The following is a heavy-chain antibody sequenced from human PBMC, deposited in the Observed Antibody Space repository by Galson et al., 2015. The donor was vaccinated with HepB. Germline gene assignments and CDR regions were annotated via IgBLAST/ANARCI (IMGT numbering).Heavy chain of an antibody. CDR2: INHSGST. J-gene: IGHJ1*01. CDR3: ARRWTRYYYGSGRQTPGYFQH. D-gene: IGHD3-10*01. Sequence: LSLTCAVYGGSFSGYYWSWIRQPPGKGLEWTGEINHSGSTNYNPSLESRVTISVDTSKNQFSLKLSSVTAADTAVYYCARRWTRYYYGSGRQTPGYFQHWGQGTLVTVSS. V-gene: IGHV4-34*01. CDR1: GGSFSGYY.